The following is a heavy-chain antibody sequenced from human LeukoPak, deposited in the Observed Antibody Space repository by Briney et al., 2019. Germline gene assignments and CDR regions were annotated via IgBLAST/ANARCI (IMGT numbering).Heavy chain of an antibody. J-gene: IGHJ4*02. Sequence: ASVKVSCKASGYTFTNYFMHWVRQAPGQGLERMAIINPISGSTTYAQKFQGRVTMTTDTSTNTVYMELSSLRSEDTAVYYCARGPDYGGPDYWGQGTLVTVSS. V-gene: IGHV1-46*01. CDR1: GYTFTNYF. CDR2: INPISGST. CDR3: ARGPDYGGPDY. D-gene: IGHD4-23*01.